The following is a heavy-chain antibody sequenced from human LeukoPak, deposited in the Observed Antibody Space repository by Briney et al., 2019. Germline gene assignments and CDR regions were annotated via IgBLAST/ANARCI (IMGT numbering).Heavy chain of an antibody. J-gene: IGHJ5*02. CDR1: GFTFSSYS. CDR3: AQDLAYCSSTSCLP. Sequence: GGSLRLSCAASGFTFSSYSMNWVRQAPGKGLEWVSSISGSGGSTYYADSVKGRFTISRDNSKNTLYLQMNSLRAEDTAIYYCAQDLAYCSSTSCLPWGQGTLVTVSS. D-gene: IGHD2-2*01. CDR2: ISGSGGST. V-gene: IGHV3-23*01.